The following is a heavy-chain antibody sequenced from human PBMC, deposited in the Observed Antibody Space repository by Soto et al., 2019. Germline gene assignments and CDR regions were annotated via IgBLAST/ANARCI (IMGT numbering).Heavy chain of an antibody. Sequence: QITLKESGPTLVRPTQTLTLTCASSGFSLSTSVVGVGWIRQPPGKALEWLAVIYWDDSKHYSPSLRSRLTITKDTSKNQVLLTMTNMDPMDTGTYYCAHKGPEDWPLDYWGQGTLVTVSS. J-gene: IGHJ4*02. V-gene: IGHV2-5*02. CDR1: GFSLSTSVVG. CDR2: IYWDDSK. D-gene: IGHD3-9*01. CDR3: AHKGPEDWPLDY.